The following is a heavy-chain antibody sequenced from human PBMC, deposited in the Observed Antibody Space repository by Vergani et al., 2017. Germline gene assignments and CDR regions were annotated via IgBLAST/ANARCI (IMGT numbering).Heavy chain of an antibody. V-gene: IGHV3-15*01. J-gene: IGHJ3*02. CDR2: IKSKTDGGTT. CDR3: AKDRSTRILYGAAFDI. Sequence: VQLVESGGGLVKPGGSLRLSCAASGFTFSDYYMSWIRQAPGKGLEWVGRIKSKTDGGTTDYAAPVKGRFTISRDDSKNTLYLQMNSLRAEDTAVYYCAKDRSTRILYGAAFDIWGQGTMVTVSS. D-gene: IGHD2-15*01. CDR1: GFTFSDYY.